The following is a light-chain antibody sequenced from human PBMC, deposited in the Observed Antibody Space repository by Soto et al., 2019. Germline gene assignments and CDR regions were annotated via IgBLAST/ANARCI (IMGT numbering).Light chain of an antibody. Sequence: ALRMTQSPSSFSAAIGDTVSLTCRTSQDISTYLAWYQQKPGRAPKVLVTAASTLQSGVPSRFSGNGSGTDFTLSISHLQSEDFATYYCLQSYTYPFTFGPGTRVDIK. CDR2: AAS. V-gene: IGKV1-8*01. J-gene: IGKJ3*01. CDR3: LQSYTYPFT. CDR1: QDISTY.